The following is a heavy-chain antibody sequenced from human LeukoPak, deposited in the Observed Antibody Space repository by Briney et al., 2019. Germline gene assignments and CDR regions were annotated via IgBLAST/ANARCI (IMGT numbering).Heavy chain of an antibody. D-gene: IGHD3-16*01. CDR2: INPNSGDT. CDR3: ATQRGSYLWGTDFHY. V-gene: IGHV1-2*02. Sequence: GASVKVSCKASGYTFTGYYMHWVRQAPGQGLEWMGWINPNSGDTKYAQKFQGRVTMTRDTSISTACMELSRLRSDDTAVYYCATQRGSYLWGTDFHYWGQGTLVTVSS. J-gene: IGHJ4*02. CDR1: GYTFTGYY.